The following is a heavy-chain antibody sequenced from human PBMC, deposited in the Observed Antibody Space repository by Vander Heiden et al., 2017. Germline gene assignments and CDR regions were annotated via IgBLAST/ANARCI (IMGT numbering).Heavy chain of an antibody. D-gene: IGHD3-16*01. Sequence: EVQMVAPGRGLVKPGGTLRPSGTASGFTFSNAWMSGVRQAPGKGVEVGGRIKSQTAVGTIDYAAPVKGRFTISRDDSKNTVYLQMNTLRSEDTAVYYCSTGGFYFDYWGQGTLVAVSS. J-gene: IGHJ4*02. V-gene: IGHV3-15*01. CDR1: GFTFSNAW. CDR2: IKSQTAVGTI. CDR3: STGGFYFDY.